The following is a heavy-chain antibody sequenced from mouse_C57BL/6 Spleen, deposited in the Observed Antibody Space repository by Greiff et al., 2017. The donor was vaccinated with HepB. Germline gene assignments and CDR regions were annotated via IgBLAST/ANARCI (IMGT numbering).Heavy chain of an antibody. J-gene: IGHJ1*03. CDR3: ARYADLDV. Sequence: VQLQQSGAELVRPGASVKLSCKASGYTFTDYYINWVKQRPGQGLEWIARIYPGSGNTYYNEKFKGKATLTAEKSSSTAYMQLSSLTSEDSAVYFCARYADLDVWGTGNTVTVSS. V-gene: IGHV1-76*01. CDR2: IYPGSGNT. CDR1: GYTFTDYY.